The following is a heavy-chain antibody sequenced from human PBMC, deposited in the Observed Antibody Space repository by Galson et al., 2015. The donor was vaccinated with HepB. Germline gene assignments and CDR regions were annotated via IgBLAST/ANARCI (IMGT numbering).Heavy chain of an antibody. J-gene: IGHJ6*02. CDR3: ATPLLGPRYYYYGMDV. V-gene: IGHV1-3*01. Sequence: SVKVSCKASGYTFTSYAMHWVRQAPGQRLEWMGWINAGNGNTKYSQKFQGRVTITRDTSASTAYMELSSLRSEDTAVYYCATPLLGPRYYYYGMDVWGQGTTVTVSS. CDR2: INAGNGNT. D-gene: IGHD3-16*01. CDR1: GYTFTSYA.